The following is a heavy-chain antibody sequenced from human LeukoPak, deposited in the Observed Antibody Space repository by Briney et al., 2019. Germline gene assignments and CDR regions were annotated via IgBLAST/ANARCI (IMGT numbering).Heavy chain of an antibody. V-gene: IGHV3-21*01. Sequence: PGGSLRLSCAASGFTFSDYGMSWVRQAPGKGLEWVSSISRGSGHIYYADSVKGRFTISRDNARNSLYLQMNSLRAEDTAIYYCARVDAALDYWGQGTLVTVSS. CDR2: ISRGSGHI. CDR1: GFTFSDYG. J-gene: IGHJ4*02. CDR3: ARVDAALDY. D-gene: IGHD6-6*01.